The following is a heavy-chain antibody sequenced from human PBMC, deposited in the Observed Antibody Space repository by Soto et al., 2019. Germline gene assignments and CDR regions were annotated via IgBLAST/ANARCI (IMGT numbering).Heavy chain of an antibody. CDR2: IIPIFGTA. Sequence: QVQLVQSGAEVKKPGSSVKVSCKASGGTFSSYAISWVRQAPGQGLEWMGGIIPIFGTANYAQKFQGRVTITADKSTSTAYMELSSLRSDDTAVYYCARDLYCSSSSCSISGMDVWGQGTTVTVSS. V-gene: IGHV1-69*06. D-gene: IGHD2-2*01. CDR3: ARDLYCSSSSCSISGMDV. CDR1: GGTFSSYA. J-gene: IGHJ6*02.